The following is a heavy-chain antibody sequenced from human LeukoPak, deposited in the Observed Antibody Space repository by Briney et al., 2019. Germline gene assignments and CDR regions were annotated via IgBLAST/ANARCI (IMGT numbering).Heavy chain of an antibody. D-gene: IGHD3-10*01. CDR2: INPNSGGT. CDR1: GYTFTGYY. V-gene: IGHV1-2*02. Sequence: GASVKVSCKASGYTFTGYYMHWVRQAPGQGLEWMGWINPNSGGTNYAQKFQGRVTMTRDTSISTAYMELSSLRSEDTAVYYCARGSGSSSWGPEGWVYYYYYMDVWGKGTTVTVSS. CDR3: ARGSGSSSWGPEGWVYYYYYMDV. J-gene: IGHJ6*03.